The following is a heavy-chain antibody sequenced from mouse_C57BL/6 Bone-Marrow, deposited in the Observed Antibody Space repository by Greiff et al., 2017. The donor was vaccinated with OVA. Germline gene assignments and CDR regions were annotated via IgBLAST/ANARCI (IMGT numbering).Heavy chain of an antibody. CDR1: GFTFSSYA. Sequence: EVMLVESGGGLVKPGGSLKLSCAASGFTFSSYAMSWVRQTPEKRLEWVATISDGGSYTYYPDNVKGRFTISRDNAKNNLYLQMSHLKSEDTAMYYCAREGRKDSPLLWLRRPYAMDYWGQGTSVTVSS. CDR2: ISDGGSYT. CDR3: AREGRKDSPLLWLRRPYAMDY. V-gene: IGHV5-4*01. D-gene: IGHD2-9*01. J-gene: IGHJ4*01.